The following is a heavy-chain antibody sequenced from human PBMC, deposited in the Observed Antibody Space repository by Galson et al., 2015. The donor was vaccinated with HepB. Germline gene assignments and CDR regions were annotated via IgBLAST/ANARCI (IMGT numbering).Heavy chain of an antibody. J-gene: IGHJ4*02. D-gene: IGHD6-13*01. CDR2: INHSGST. V-gene: IGHV4-34*01. Sequence: ETLSLTCAVYGGSFSGYYWSWIHQPPGKGLEWIGEINHSGSTNYNPSLKSRVTISVDTSKNQFSQKLSSVTAADTAVYYCARFRRAAGFYWGQGTLVTVSS. CDR3: ARFRRAAGFY. CDR1: GGSFSGYY.